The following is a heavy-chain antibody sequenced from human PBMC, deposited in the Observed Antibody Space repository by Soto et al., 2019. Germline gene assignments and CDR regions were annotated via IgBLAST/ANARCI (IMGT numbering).Heavy chain of an antibody. Sequence: PGESLKISCKGSGYSFTSYWISWVRQMPGKGLEWMGRTDPSDSHTNYSPSFQGHVTISADKSISTAYLQWSSLKASDTAMYYCAVRTGYSSGWYSLDDAFDIWGQGTMVTVSS. J-gene: IGHJ3*02. CDR2: TDPSDSHT. V-gene: IGHV5-10-1*01. D-gene: IGHD6-19*01. CDR1: GYSFTSYW. CDR3: AVRTGYSSGWYSLDDAFDI.